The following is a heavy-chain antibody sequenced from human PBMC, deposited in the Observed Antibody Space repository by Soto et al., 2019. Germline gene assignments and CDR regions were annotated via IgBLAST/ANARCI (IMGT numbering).Heavy chain of an antibody. CDR3: STWGRNGWYTGFF. V-gene: IGHV1-8*02. Sequence: QVQLVQSGAEVRKPGASVKVSCKTSGYTFTDYDINWVRQAPGQGLEWVGRMNPNSGRTDYAQKLEGRVTMTRDISISTAYMELSSLGYDDTAVYFCSTWGRNGWYTGFFWGPGTRVTVSS. CDR1: GYTFTDYD. J-gene: IGHJ4*02. CDR2: MNPNSGRT. D-gene: IGHD6-19*01.